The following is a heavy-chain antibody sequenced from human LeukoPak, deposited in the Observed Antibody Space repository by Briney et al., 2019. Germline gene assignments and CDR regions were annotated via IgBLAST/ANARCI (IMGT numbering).Heavy chain of an antibody. J-gene: IGHJ5*02. CDR2: IYYSGST. CDR3: ARQILYYGSGSSPDWFDP. Sequence: SETLSLTCTVSGYSISSDYYWGWIRQPPGKGLEWIGSIYYSGSTYYNPSLKSRVTISVDTSKNQFSLKLSSVTAADTAVYYCARQILYYGSGSSPDWFDPWGQGTLVTVSS. CDR1: GYSISSDYY. V-gene: IGHV4-38-2*02. D-gene: IGHD3-10*01.